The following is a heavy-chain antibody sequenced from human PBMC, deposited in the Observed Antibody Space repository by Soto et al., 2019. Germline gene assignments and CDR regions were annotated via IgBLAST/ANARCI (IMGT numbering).Heavy chain of an antibody. D-gene: IGHD4-4*01. J-gene: IGHJ4*02. Sequence: GGSLRLSCAASGFTFDDYAMHWVRQAPGKGLEWVSGISWNSGSIGYADSVKGRFTISRDNAKNSLYLQMNSLRAEDTALYYCAKDSRAVTTRFDYWGQGTLVTVSS. V-gene: IGHV3-9*01. CDR1: GFTFDDYA. CDR3: AKDSRAVTTRFDY. CDR2: ISWNSGSI.